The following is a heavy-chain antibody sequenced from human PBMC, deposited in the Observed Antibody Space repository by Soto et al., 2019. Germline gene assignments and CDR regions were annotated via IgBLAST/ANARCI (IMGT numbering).Heavy chain of an antibody. CDR1: GFTFSRYA. V-gene: IGHV3-23*01. CDR2: ISGSGCST. Sequence: EVQLLESGGGRIQPGGSLRLSCAASGFTFSRYAMHWVRQVPGKGLQWVSGISGSGCSTYYSDSVRGRFTISRDNSRKTLYLKMSSMRVEDAALYYCAKADRNRPAVVDYWGQGTLVTVSS. J-gene: IGHJ4*02. CDR3: AKADRNRPAVVDY.